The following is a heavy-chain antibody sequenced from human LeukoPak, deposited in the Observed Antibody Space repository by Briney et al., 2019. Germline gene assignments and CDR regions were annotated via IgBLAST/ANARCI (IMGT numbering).Heavy chain of an antibody. CDR3: ASSRAQTLAFCGGDCYSGFDF. V-gene: IGHV1-2*02. D-gene: IGHD2-21*02. J-gene: IGHJ4*02. CDR2: INPNSGGT. CDR1: GYTFTSYY. Sequence: ASVKVSCKASGYTFTSYYMHWVRQAPGQGLEWMGWINPNSGGTNYAQKFQGRVTMTRDPSISTAYMELSWLRSDDTAMYYCASSRAQTLAFCGGDCYSGFDFWGQGTLVTVSS.